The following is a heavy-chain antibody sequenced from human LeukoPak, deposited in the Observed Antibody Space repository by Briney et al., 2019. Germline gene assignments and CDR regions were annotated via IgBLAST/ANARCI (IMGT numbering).Heavy chain of an antibody. J-gene: IGHJ6*03. V-gene: IGHV3-21*01. CDR3: ARLTTVHPYYYYYYMDV. Sequence: KPGGSLRLSCAASGFTFSSYGMHWVRQAPGKGLEWVSSISSSSSYIYYADSVKGRFTISRDNAKNSLYLQMNSLRAEDTAVYYCARLTTVHPYYYYYYMDVWGKGTTVTVSS. CDR2: ISSSSSYI. D-gene: IGHD4-17*01. CDR1: GFTFSSYG.